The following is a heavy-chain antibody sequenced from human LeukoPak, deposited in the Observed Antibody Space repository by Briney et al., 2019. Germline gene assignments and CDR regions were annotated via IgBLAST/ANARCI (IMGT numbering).Heavy chain of an antibody. CDR3: EVGGPLEQTTFDY. Sequence: AASVSVSYKASGGTFNIYAISWVRQAPGQGREGRGGIIPIFGIANYTQKFQGRVTITTDEPTSTAYMEVRSVRCGDTAVYYCEVGGPLEQTTFDYWGQGTLVTVSS. J-gene: IGHJ4*02. V-gene: IGHV1-69*05. CDR2: IIPIFGIA. CDR1: GGTFNIYA. D-gene: IGHD3-16*01.